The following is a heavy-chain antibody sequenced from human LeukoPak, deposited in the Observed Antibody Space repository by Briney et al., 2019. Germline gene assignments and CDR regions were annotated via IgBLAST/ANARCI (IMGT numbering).Heavy chain of an antibody. CDR3: PTHSGIRYFDWRVDP. J-gene: IGHJ5*02. Sequence: GEALKISCQGSGSNFTSYWIGGGREVHGKGVEWMGIIYRGDADTRYSPSFQGQVTISADKSISTAYLQWSSLKASDTAMYYFPTHSGIRYFDWRVDPWGQGTLVTVSS. V-gene: IGHV5-51*01. CDR2: IYRGDADT. CDR1: GSNFTSYW. D-gene: IGHD3-9*01.